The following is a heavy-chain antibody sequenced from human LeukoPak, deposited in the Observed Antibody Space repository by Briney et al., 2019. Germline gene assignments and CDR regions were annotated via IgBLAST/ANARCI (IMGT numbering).Heavy chain of an antibody. CDR3: AKDLRGYSGYWTASYCYYGMDV. V-gene: IGHV3-43*02. CDR2: ISGDGGST. D-gene: IGHD5-12*01. J-gene: IGHJ6*02. CDR1: GFTFDDYA. Sequence: GGSLRLSCAASGFTFDDYAMHWVRQAPGKGLEWVSLISGDGGSTYYADSVKGRFTISRDNSKNSLYLQMNSLRTEDTALYYCAKDLRGYSGYWTASYCYYGMDVWGQGTTVTVSS.